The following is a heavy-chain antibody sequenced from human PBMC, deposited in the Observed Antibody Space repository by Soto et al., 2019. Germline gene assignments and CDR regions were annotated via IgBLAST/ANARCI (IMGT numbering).Heavy chain of an antibody. Sequence: QVQLQQSGPGLLKPSETLSLTCTVSGGSISSPSYNWGWVRQPPGKGPEWIGSFFYGGRTHYSPSIATQLSISMDTARSQVSLILTSGAAADTAVYYCPTVASTHFDSLGQGALVVVSS. J-gene: IGHJ4*02. D-gene: IGHD2-21*01. CDR1: GGSISSPSYN. CDR2: FFYGGRT. V-gene: IGHV4-39*01. CDR3: PTVASTHFDS.